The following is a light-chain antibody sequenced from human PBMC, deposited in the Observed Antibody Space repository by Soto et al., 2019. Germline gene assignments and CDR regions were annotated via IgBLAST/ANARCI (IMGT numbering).Light chain of an antibody. J-gene: IGLJ1*01. Sequence: QSVLTQPASVSGSPGQSITISCPGTRSDVGTYNYVSWYQHHPGKAPKLMIYDVSNRPSGVSNRFSGSKSSNTASLTISGLQAEDEADYYCSSYTISSRYVFGTGTKVTV. CDR3: SSYTISSRYV. CDR2: DVS. CDR1: RSDVGTYNY. V-gene: IGLV2-14*03.